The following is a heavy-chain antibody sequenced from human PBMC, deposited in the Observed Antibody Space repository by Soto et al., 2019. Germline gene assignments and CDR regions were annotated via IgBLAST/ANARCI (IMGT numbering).Heavy chain of an antibody. D-gene: IGHD3-9*01. Sequence: PSQTLSLTCAISGDSVSSNSAAWNWIRQSPSRGLEWLGRTYYRSKWYNDYAVSVKSRITINPDTSKNQFSLQLNSVTPEDTAVYYCARDQGPVVLRYFHWPPCPLHVWGQGTTVTVSS. CDR2: TYYRSKWYN. CDR3: ARDQGPVVLRYFHWPPCPLHV. V-gene: IGHV6-1*01. CDR1: GDSVSSNSAA. J-gene: IGHJ6*02.